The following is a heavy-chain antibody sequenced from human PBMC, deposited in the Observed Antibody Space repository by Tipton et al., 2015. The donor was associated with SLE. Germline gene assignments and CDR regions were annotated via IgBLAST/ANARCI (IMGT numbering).Heavy chain of an antibody. CDR2: YYYTGNT. Sequence: TLSLTCAVSRSSISTAYYWGWIRQSPGRGLEWVGSYYYTGNTYYNPSLKSRVTIAVDTAKNHVFLKLSSVTAADTAVYYCARRADGFDIWGQGTMVTVSS. V-gene: IGHV4-38-2*01. CDR3: ARRADGFDI. CDR1: RSSISTAYY. J-gene: IGHJ3*02.